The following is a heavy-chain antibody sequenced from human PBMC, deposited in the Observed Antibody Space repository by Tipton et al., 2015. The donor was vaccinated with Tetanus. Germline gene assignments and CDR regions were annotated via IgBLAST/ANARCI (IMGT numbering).Heavy chain of an antibody. CDR1: GFDFRSDW. CDR3: AAEVSAGY. J-gene: IGHJ4*02. CDR2: IKQDGNEK. V-gene: IGHV3-7*03. D-gene: IGHD4/OR15-4a*01. Sequence: SLRLSCAASGFDFRSDWMTWVRQAPGKGLEWVANIKQDGNEKYHVDSVKGRFTISRDNGKNLLYLQMNSLRVEDTAVYYCAAEVSAGYWGQGTLVTVSS.